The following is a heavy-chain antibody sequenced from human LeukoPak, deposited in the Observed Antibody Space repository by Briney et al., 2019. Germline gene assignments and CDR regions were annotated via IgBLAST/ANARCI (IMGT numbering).Heavy chain of an antibody. Sequence: GGSLRLSCAASGFTFSSHGMLCVRQAPGKGLEWVAVIWYGGSNKYYADSVKGRFTISRDNSNNTLYLQMHSLRAEDTAVYYCARDKLGRGVITATIDLGGQGTRLSVSS. CDR2: IWYGGSNK. D-gene: IGHD3-10*01. CDR1: GFTFSSHG. CDR3: ARDKLGRGVITATIDL. J-gene: IGHJ4*02. V-gene: IGHV3-33*01.